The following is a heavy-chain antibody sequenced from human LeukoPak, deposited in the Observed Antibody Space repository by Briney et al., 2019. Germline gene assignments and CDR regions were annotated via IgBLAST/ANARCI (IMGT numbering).Heavy chain of an antibody. V-gene: IGHV3-7*01. CDR2: MNSDGSEK. Sequence: GGSLRLSCVASGFTFTSFWMAWVRQAPGEGLECVALMNSDGSEKSYADSVKGRFTISRDNAKNSLYLHMNTLRAEDTSVYYCARDPAFGAFDIWGRGTVVTVSS. CDR1: GFTFTSFW. D-gene: IGHD3-10*01. J-gene: IGHJ3*02. CDR3: ARDPAFGAFDI.